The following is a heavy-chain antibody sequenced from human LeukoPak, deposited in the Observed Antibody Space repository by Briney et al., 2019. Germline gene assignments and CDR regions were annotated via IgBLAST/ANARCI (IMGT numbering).Heavy chain of an antibody. CDR1: GFTFSSYG. D-gene: IGHD5-18*01. Sequence: PGRSLRLSCAASGFTFSSYGMHWVRQAPGKGLEWVAVIWYDGSNKYYADSVKGRFTISRDNSKNTLYLQMNSLRAEDTAVYYCAKDKVDTAMVSYVDYWGQGTLVTVSS. V-gene: IGHV3-33*06. CDR3: AKDKVDTAMVSYVDY. J-gene: IGHJ4*02. CDR2: IWYDGSNK.